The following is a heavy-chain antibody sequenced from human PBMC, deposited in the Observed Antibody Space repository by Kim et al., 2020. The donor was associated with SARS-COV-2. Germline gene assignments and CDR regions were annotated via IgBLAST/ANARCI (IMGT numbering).Heavy chain of an antibody. D-gene: IGHD6-19*01. V-gene: IGHV3-23*01. CDR1: GFTFSTYA. Sequence: GGSLRLSCAASGFTFSTYAMTWVRQPPGKGLEWVSAISGSGYNSYYADSVKGRFTISRDISKRTFNLQMNSLRAEDTAVYYCATWPGYSSGWSSAYFDYWGQGTLVTVSS. CDR3: ATWPGYSSGWSSAYFDY. CDR2: ISGSGYNS. J-gene: IGHJ4*02.